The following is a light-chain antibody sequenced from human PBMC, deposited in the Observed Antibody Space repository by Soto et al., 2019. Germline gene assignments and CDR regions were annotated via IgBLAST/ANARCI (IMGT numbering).Light chain of an antibody. CDR2: AAS. Sequence: DIQMTQSPSSLSASVGDRVTITCRASQAIRNDLGWYQQKPAKAPKRLIYAASSLQSGVPSRFSGSGSGTEFTLTISSPHPEDFAAYYCQQLNTYPLTFGGGTKVDIK. V-gene: IGKV1-17*01. J-gene: IGKJ4*01. CDR3: QQLNTYPLT. CDR1: QAIRND.